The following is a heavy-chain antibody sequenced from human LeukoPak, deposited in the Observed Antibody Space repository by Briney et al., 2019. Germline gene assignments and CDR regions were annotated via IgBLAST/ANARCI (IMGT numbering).Heavy chain of an antibody. CDR1: GGSFSGYY. J-gene: IGHJ3*02. V-gene: IGHV4-34*01. CDR2: INHSGST. CDR3: ARVTYGGYYYAHDAFDI. D-gene: IGHD3-22*01. Sequence: PSETLSLTCAVYGGSFSGYYWSWIRQPPGKGLEWIGEINHSGSTNYNPSLKSRVTISVDTSKNQFSLKLSSVTAADTAVYYCARVTYGGYYYAHDAFDIWGQGTMVTVSS.